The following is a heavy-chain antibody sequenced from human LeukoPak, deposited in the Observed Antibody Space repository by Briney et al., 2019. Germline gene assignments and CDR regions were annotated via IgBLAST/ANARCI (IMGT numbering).Heavy chain of an antibody. CDR1: GFTFSSHS. V-gene: IGHV3-64*01. Sequence: GGSLRLSCVASGFTFSSHSMHWVRQAPGKGLEYVSGIRSNGGSTYFAKSVKGRFTISRDNSKNTLDLQMGSLRAEDMAVYYCARRGSGWEFDYWGQGILVTVSS. D-gene: IGHD6-19*01. CDR3: ARRGSGWEFDY. CDR2: IRSNGGST. J-gene: IGHJ4*02.